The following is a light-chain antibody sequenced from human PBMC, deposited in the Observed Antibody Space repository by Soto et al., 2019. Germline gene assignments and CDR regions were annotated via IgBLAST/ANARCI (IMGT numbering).Light chain of an antibody. V-gene: IGKV3-15*01. Sequence: EIVMTQSPATLSVSPGERATLSCRASQSVSSNLAWYQQKPGQAPRLLIYAASTRATGIPARFSGSGSGTEFTLTIRSLQSEDFGVYYCQQYNNWPPITFGQGTRREIK. CDR2: AAS. J-gene: IGKJ5*01. CDR1: QSVSSN. CDR3: QQYNNWPPIT.